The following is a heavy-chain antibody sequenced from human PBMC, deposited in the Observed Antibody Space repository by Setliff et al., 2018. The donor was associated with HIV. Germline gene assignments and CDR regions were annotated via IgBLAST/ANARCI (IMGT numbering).Heavy chain of an antibody. CDR2: IYSGGST. Sequence: PGGSLRLSCAASGFTVSSNYMSWVRQAPGKGLEWVSVIYSGGSTYYADSVKGRFTISRDNSKNTLYLQMNSLRAEDTAVYYCSRSGFTNGYASPFDYWGQGTLVTVSS. CDR3: SRSGFTNGYASPFDY. CDR1: GFTVSSNY. J-gene: IGHJ4*02. D-gene: IGHD5-12*01. V-gene: IGHV3-53*01.